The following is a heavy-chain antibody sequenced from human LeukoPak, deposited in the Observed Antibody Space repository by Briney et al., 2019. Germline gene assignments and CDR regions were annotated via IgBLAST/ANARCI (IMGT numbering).Heavy chain of an antibody. V-gene: IGHV1-69*13. CDR1: GGTFSSYA. CDR3: ARGPNCSGGSCHGAFDI. D-gene: IGHD2-15*01. CDR2: IIPIFGTA. Sequence: ASVKVSCKASGGTFSSYAISWVRQAPGQGLEWMGGIIPIFGTANYAQKFQGRVTIAADESTSTAYMELSSVTAADTAVYYCARGPNCSGGSCHGAFDIWGQGTMVTVSS. J-gene: IGHJ3*02.